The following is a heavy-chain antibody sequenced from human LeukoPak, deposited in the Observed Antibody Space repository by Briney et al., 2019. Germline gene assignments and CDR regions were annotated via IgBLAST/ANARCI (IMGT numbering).Heavy chain of an antibody. CDR1: GFTFSSYA. CDR3: ARERSHAFDI. J-gene: IGHJ3*02. Sequence: GGSLRLSCAASGFTFSSYAMHWVRQAPGKGLEWVAVISYDGSNKYYADSVKGRFTIFRDNSKNTLYLQMNSLRAEDTAVYYCARERSHAFDIWGQGTMVTVSS. CDR2: ISYDGSNK. V-gene: IGHV3-30-3*01.